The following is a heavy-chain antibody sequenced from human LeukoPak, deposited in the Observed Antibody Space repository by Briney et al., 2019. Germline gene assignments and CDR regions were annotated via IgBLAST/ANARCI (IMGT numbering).Heavy chain of an antibody. CDR3: ARRPGN. Sequence: GGSLRLSCVASGFAVGSNYMSWIRQAPGKGLEWVSLIYSGGAIRYADSVKGRFTISRDSSKNTLFLQMNDLTVEDTARYYCARRPGNWGQGILVTVSS. V-gene: IGHV3-53*01. CDR1: GFAVGSNY. CDR2: IYSGGAI. J-gene: IGHJ4*02. D-gene: IGHD1-14*01.